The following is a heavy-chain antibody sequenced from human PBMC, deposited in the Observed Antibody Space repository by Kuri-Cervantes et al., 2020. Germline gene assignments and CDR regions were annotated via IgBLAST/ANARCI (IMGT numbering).Heavy chain of an antibody. CDR2: ISSSSSTI. D-gene: IGHD1-1*01. J-gene: IGHJ6*03. Sequence: LSLTCAASGFTFDDYAMHWVRQAPGKGLEWVSYISSSSSTIYYADSVKGRFTISRDNAKNTLYLQMNSLRAEDTALYYYAKGWKYYMDVWGKGTTVTVSS. V-gene: IGHV3-48*03. CDR3: AKGWKYYMDV. CDR1: GFTFDDYA.